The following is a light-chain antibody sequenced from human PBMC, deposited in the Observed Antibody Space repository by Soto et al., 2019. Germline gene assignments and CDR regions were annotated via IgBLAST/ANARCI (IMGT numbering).Light chain of an antibody. Sequence: QSVLTQPPSASGTPGQGVTISCSGSSSNIGTNTVRWYRQLPGTAPKVLIYNDHERPSGVPDRISGSKSGTSASLAISGLQSEDEADYYCAAWDDSFWVFGGGTKLTVL. CDR1: SSNIGTNT. V-gene: IGLV1-44*01. CDR2: NDH. CDR3: AAWDDSFWV. J-gene: IGLJ3*02.